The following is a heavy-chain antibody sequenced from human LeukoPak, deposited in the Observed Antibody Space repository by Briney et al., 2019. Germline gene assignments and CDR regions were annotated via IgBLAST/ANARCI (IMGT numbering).Heavy chain of an antibody. CDR3: ARGSEWSSGVSDY. CDR2: IKRDGTEK. CDR1: RFTFNTYW. J-gene: IGHJ4*02. Sequence: GGSLRLSCAASRFTFNTYWMSWVRQAPGKGLEWVATIKRDGTEKYYVDPVKGRFTISRDNAKNSLYLQMNSLRAEDTAVYYCARGSEWSSGVSDYWGQGTLVTVSS. D-gene: IGHD3-3*01. V-gene: IGHV3-7*01.